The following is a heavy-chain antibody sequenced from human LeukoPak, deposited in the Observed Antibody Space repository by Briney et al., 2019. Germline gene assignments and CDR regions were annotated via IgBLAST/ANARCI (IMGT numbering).Heavy chain of an antibody. D-gene: IGHD2-21*02. J-gene: IGHJ4*02. V-gene: IGHV1-8*01. CDR3: ARTPPKGDIDY. CDR2: MSASSGNT. CDR1: GYTFTNYD. Sequence: GASVKVSCKASGYTFTNYDINWVRQATGQGLEWLGWMSASSGNTGYAQKFQGRVSMTRATSISTAYLELSSLTFEDTAVYYCARTPPKGDIDYWGQGTLVTVS.